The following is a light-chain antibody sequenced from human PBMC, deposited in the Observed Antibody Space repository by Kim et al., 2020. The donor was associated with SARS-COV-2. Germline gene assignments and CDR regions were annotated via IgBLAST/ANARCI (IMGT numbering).Light chain of an antibody. CDR3: QQSYNTPLT. J-gene: IGKJ4*01. CDR2: AAS. Sequence: DIQVTQSPSSLSASVGDRVTITCRASQSIHNYLNWYQLKPGKAPNLLIFAASNLQSGVPSRFSGSGSGTDFTLAISNLQPEDFAIYYCQQSYNTPLTFGGGTKVDIK. V-gene: IGKV1-39*01. CDR1: QSIHNY.